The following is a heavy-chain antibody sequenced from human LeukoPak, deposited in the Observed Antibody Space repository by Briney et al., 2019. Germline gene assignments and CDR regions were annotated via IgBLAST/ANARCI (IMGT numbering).Heavy chain of an antibody. CDR3: TRSSSGWYYFDY. Sequence: GGSLRLSCTASGFTFGDYAMSWVRQAPGKGLEWVGFIRSKAYGGTTEYAASVKGRFTISRGDSKSIAYLQMNSLKTEDTAVYYCTRSSSGWYYFDYWGQGTLVTVSS. CDR1: GFTFGDYA. J-gene: IGHJ4*02. CDR2: IRSKAYGGTT. D-gene: IGHD6-19*01. V-gene: IGHV3-49*04.